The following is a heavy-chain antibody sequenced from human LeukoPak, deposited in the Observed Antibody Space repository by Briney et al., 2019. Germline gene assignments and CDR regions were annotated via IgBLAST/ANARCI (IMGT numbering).Heavy chain of an antibody. Sequence: PGGSLRLSCAASGFTFSTSGMHWVRQAPGKGLEWVASIWYSGSQKYYADSVKGRFTISRDNSKSTLYLQMNSLRAEDTAVYYCAKDRNMYSSGCLDYWGQGTLVTVSS. V-gene: IGHV3-30*02. D-gene: IGHD6-19*01. CDR1: GFTFSTSG. J-gene: IGHJ4*02. CDR3: AKDRNMYSSGCLDY. CDR2: IWYSGSQK.